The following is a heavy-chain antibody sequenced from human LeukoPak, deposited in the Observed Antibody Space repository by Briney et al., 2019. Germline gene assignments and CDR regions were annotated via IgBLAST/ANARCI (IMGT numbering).Heavy chain of an antibody. CDR3: ARGSGP. Sequence: ASVKVSCKASGYTFTSYAMHWVRQAPGQRLEWMGWINAGNSNTKYSQKLQGRVTMTTDTSTSTAYMELGSLRSDDTAVYYCARGSGPWGQGTLVTVSS. CDR2: INAGNSNT. CDR1: GYTFTSYA. D-gene: IGHD2-15*01. V-gene: IGHV1-3*01. J-gene: IGHJ5*02.